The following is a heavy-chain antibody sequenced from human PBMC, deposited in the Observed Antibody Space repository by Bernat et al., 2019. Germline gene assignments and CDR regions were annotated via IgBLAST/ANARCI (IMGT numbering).Heavy chain of an antibody. CDR3: AREIAYYYDSDAFDI. CDR2: IWYDGSNK. D-gene: IGHD3-22*01. Sequence: QVQLVESGEGVVQPGRSLRLSCAASGFTFSSYGMHWVRQAPGKGLEWVAVIWYDGSNKYYADSVKGRFTISRDNSKNTLYLQMNSLRAEDTAVYYCAREIAYYYDSDAFDIWGQGTMVTVSS. J-gene: IGHJ3*02. V-gene: IGHV3-33*01. CDR1: GFTFSSYG.